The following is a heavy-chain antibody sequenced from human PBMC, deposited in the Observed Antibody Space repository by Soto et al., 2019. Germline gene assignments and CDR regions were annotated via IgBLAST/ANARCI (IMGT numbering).Heavy chain of an antibody. CDR3: ARCLLPSGSHPFDY. CDR1: GDRVSSNSAA. CDR2: TYYRSKWYN. D-gene: IGHD3-10*01. Sequence: SQTLSLTCAISGDRVSSNSAAWNWIRQSPSRGLEWLGRTYYRSKWYNDYAVSVKSRITINPDTSKNQFSLQLNSVTPEDTAVYYCARCLLPSGSHPFDYWGQGTLVTVSS. V-gene: IGHV6-1*01. J-gene: IGHJ4*02.